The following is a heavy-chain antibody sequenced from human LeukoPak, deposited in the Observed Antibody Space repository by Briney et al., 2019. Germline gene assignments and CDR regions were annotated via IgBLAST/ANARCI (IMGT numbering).Heavy chain of an antibody. D-gene: IGHD2-2*01. V-gene: IGHV3-48*01. CDR3: AIGYCSITTCYALDY. CDR1: GFTFSSYS. J-gene: IGHJ4*02. CDR2: ISSGSSTI. Sequence: GGSLRLSCAASGFTFSSYSMNWVRQAPGKGLEWVSYISSGSSTIYYADSVKGRFTISRDNAKNSLYLQMNSLRAEDTAVYYCAIGYCSITTCYALDYWGQGTLVTVSS.